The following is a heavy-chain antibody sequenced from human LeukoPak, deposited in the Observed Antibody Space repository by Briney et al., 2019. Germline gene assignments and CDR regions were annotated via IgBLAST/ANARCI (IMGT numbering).Heavy chain of an antibody. Sequence: GRSLRLSCAASRFTFSSYAMHWVRQAPGKGLEWVAVISYDGSNKYYADSVKGRFTISRDNSKSTLYLQMNSLRAEDTAVYYCARPPSIAAAGTPYYFDYWGQGTLVTVSS. CDR2: ISYDGSNK. V-gene: IGHV3-30-3*01. J-gene: IGHJ4*02. CDR3: ARPPSIAAAGTPYYFDY. CDR1: RFTFSSYA. D-gene: IGHD6-13*01.